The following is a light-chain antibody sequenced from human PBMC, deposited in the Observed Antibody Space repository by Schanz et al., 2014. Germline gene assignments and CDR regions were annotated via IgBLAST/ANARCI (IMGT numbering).Light chain of an antibody. Sequence: DIQMTQSPSSLSASVGDRVTITCRARQRITNYLNWYQQKPGKAPKLLIYDASSLQIGVPSRFSGSGSGTDFTLTINGLQPEDFATYYCQHSYSTPLTFGPGTKVDIK. V-gene: IGKV1-39*01. J-gene: IGKJ3*01. CDR3: QHSYSTPLT. CDR2: DAS. CDR1: QRITNY.